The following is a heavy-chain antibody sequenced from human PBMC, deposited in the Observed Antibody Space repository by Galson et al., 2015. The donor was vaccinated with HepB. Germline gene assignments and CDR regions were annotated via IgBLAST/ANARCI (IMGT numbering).Heavy chain of an antibody. Sequence: CAISGDSVSSNSAAWNWIRQSPSRGLEWLGRTYQRSKWYTDYAVSVKSRITIDPNTSKNQSSLQLNPLIPADTAVYCCARGWERGQLVPGDCYNCCGMDFWGQATTVTVSS. D-gene: IGHD6-6*01. CDR1: GDSVSSNSAA. CDR2: TYQRSKWYT. J-gene: IGHJ6*02. CDR3: ARGWERGQLVPGDCYNCCGMDF. V-gene: IGHV6-1*01.